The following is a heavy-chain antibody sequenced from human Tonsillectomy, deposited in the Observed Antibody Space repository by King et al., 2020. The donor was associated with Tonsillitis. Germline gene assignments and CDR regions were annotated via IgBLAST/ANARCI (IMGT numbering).Heavy chain of an antibody. CDR3: ARGGVGVTLYYFDY. V-gene: IGHV1-46*01. Sequence: VQLVESGAEVKKPGASVKVSCKASGYTFTSYYMHWVRQAPGQELEWMGIINPSGGSTSYAQRFQGRVTMTRDTSASTVYMELSSLRSEDTTVYYCARGGVGVTLYYFDYWGQGTLVTVSS. J-gene: IGHJ4*02. CDR1: GYTFTSYY. D-gene: IGHD1-26*01. CDR2: INPSGGST.